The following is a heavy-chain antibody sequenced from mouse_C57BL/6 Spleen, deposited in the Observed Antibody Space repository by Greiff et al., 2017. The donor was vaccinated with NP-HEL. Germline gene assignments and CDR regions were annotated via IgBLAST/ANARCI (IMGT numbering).Heavy chain of an antibody. CDR3: ASYYDYEGFAY. J-gene: IGHJ3*01. CDR1: GYTFTDHT. Sequence: QVQLKESDAELVKPGASVKISCKVSGYTFTDHTIHWMKQRPEQGLEWIGYIYPRDGSTKYNEKFKGKATLTADKSSSTAYLQLNSLTSEDFAVYFCASYYDYEGFAYWGQGTLVTVSA. D-gene: IGHD2-4*01. V-gene: IGHV1-78*01. CDR2: IYPRDGST.